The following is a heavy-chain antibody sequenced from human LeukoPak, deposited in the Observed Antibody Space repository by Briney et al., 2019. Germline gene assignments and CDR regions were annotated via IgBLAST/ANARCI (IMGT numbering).Heavy chain of an antibody. J-gene: IGHJ5*02. CDR1: GGSISSGGYS. CDR3: ARDAKYVWGNYRWFDP. CDR2: IYHSGST. Sequence: PSETLSLTCAVSGGSISSGGYSWSWIRQPPGKGLEWIGYIYHSGSTHYNPSLKSRVTISVDTSNNQFFLKLSSVTAADTAVYYCARDAKYVWGNYRWFDPWGQGILVTVSS. V-gene: IGHV4-30-2*05. D-gene: IGHD3-16*02.